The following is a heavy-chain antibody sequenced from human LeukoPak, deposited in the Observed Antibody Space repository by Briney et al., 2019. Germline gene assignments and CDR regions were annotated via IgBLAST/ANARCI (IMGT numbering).Heavy chain of an antibody. Sequence: ASVKVSCKASGGTFSGYAISWVRQAPGQGLEWMGGIIPIFGTANYAQKFQGRVTITADESTSAAYMELSSLRSEDTAVYYCARDCSSTSCYSYFDYWGQGTLVTVSS. D-gene: IGHD2-2*01. CDR2: IIPIFGTA. V-gene: IGHV1-69*13. J-gene: IGHJ4*02. CDR1: GGTFSGYA. CDR3: ARDCSSTSCYSYFDY.